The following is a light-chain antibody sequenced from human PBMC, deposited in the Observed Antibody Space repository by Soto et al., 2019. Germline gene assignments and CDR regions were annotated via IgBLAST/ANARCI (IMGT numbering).Light chain of an antibody. J-gene: IGKJ1*01. CDR3: QQHSNWPRT. CDR1: QSDSNN. Sequence: EIVMTKSPATLSVSPGARATLSCRASQSDSNNLAWYQQNPGQAPKLLIHCSSTRATGIPARFSGSGSWTEFTLTIIGLQSEDFAVYYCQQHSNWPRTFGQGTKVDIK. CDR2: CSS. V-gene: IGKV3-15*01.